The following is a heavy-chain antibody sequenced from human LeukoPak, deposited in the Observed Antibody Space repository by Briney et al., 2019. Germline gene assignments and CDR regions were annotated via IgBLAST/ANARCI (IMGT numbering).Heavy chain of an antibody. CDR1: GFTFSSYW. CDR3: ARVVRFLEWLKVEYYYYYMDV. J-gene: IGHJ6*03. Sequence: GGSLRLSCAASGFTFSSYWMSWVRQAPGKGLEWVANIKQDGSEKYYVGSVKGRFTISRDNAKNSLYLQMNSLRAEDTAVYYCARVVRFLEWLKVEYYYYYMDVWGKGTTVTVSS. D-gene: IGHD3-3*01. V-gene: IGHV3-7*01. CDR2: IKQDGSEK.